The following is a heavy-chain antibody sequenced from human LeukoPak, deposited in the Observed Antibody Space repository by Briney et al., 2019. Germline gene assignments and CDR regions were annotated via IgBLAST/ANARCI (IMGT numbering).Heavy chain of an antibody. D-gene: IGHD2-2*01. CDR3: ARGVVTAASWFDP. CDR2: INHSGST. V-gene: IGHV4-34*01. Sequence: SETLSLTCAVYGGSFSGYYWSWIRQPPGKGLEWIGEINHSGSTNYNPSLKSRVTISVDTPKNQFSLKLSSVTAADTAVYYCARGVVTAASWFDPWGQGTLVTVSS. J-gene: IGHJ5*02. CDR1: GGSFSGYY.